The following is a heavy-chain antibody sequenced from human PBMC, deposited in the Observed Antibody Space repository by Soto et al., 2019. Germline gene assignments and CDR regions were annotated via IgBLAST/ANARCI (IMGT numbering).Heavy chain of an antibody. V-gene: IGHV3-53*02. Sequence: ELQLVETGGGWIQTGGSLRLSCAASGFSISSNYIAWVRQPPGKGLEWVSTTFSGGNTEYAASVKGRCSISRDNYKNTLYLQMDHLRVEDTAVYYCARKPPSAIQGWAFGMDVWGQGTTVSV. J-gene: IGHJ6*02. CDR1: GFSISSNY. CDR2: TFSGGNT. D-gene: IGHD2-21*01. CDR3: ARKPPSAIQGWAFGMDV.